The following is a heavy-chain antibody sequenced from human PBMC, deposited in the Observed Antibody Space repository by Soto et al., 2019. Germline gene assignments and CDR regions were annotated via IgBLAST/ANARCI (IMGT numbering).Heavy chain of an antibody. CDR1: GFTFDDYA. D-gene: IGHD5-12*01. J-gene: IGHJ4*02. CDR2: ISWNSGSI. CDR3: AKDMGYDLSPLGYFDY. Sequence: PGGSLRLSCAASGFTFDDYAMHWVRQAPGKGLEWVSGISWNSGSIGYADSVKGRFTISRDNAKNSLYLQMNSLRSEDTALYHCAKDMGYDLSPLGYFDYWGQGTLVTVSS. V-gene: IGHV3-9*01.